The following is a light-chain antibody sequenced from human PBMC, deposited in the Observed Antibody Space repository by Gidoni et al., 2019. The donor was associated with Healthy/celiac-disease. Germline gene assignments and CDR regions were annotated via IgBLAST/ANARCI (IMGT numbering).Light chain of an antibody. Sequence: QSVLTQPPSVSGAPGQWATISCPGSSSNIGAGYDVHWYQQLPGTAPKLLIYGNSNRPSGVPDRFSGSKSGTSASLAITGLQAEDEADYYCQSYDSSLSGSWVFGGGTKLTVL. V-gene: IGLV1-40*01. CDR2: GNS. CDR3: QSYDSSLSGSWV. CDR1: SSNIGAGYD. J-gene: IGLJ3*02.